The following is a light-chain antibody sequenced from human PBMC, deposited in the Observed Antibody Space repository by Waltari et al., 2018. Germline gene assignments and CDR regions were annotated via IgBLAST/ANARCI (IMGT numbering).Light chain of an antibody. Sequence: EIVMTQSPATLSVSPGERATLSCRASQSVSRNLAWFQQNPGQAPRLLIFGASTRATGIPARVSGSGSGTEFTLTISSLQSEDFAVYYCQQYNNWPRTFGQGTKVEIK. CDR2: GAS. J-gene: IGKJ1*01. CDR1: QSVSRN. V-gene: IGKV3-15*01. CDR3: QQYNNWPRT.